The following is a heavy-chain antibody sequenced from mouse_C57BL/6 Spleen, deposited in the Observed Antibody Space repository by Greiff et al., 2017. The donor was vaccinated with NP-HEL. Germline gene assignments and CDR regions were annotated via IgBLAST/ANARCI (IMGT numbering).Heavy chain of an antibody. D-gene: IGHD1-1*01. CDR1: GYAFSSYW. J-gene: IGHJ2*01. V-gene: IGHV1-80*01. CDR2: IYPGDGDT. Sequence: QVHVKQSGAELVKPGASVKISCKASGYAFSSYWMNWVKQRPGKGLEWIGQIYPGDGDTNYNGKFKGKATLTADKSSSTAYMQLSSLTSEDSAVYFCARGEYYGSSILYYFDYWGQGTTLTVSS. CDR3: ARGEYYGSSILYYFDY.